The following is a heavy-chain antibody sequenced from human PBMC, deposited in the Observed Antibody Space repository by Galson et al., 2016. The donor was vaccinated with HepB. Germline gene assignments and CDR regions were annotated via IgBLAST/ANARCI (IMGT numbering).Heavy chain of an antibody. J-gene: IGHJ4*02. CDR2: ISGSGDNT. CDR3: AKDLITIFGVVDRRYS. V-gene: IGHV3-23*01. D-gene: IGHD3-3*01. Sequence: SLRLSCAASGFTFSSYAMTWVRQAPGKGLEWVSTISGSGDNTYYADSVKGRFTISRDNSKNTQSLQMNSLRAEDTAVYYCAKDLITIFGVVDRRYSWGQGTLVTVSS. CDR1: GFTFSSYA.